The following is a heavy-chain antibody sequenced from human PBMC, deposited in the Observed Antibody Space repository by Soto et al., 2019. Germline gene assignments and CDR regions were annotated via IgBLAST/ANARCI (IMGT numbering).Heavy chain of an antibody. J-gene: IGHJ6*03. Sequence: EVQLVESGGGLVQPGRSLTLSCAGSGFISGDYALAWFRQSPEKGLEWVGFIRAKAFSVTTEYAASVEGRFTISRDDSKSIVFLQMNGLQAEDTSVYYCGREAGPITRVRGDVDVWGRGTTVTVSS. CDR3: GREAGPITRVRGDVDV. V-gene: IGHV3-49*03. D-gene: IGHD3-10*01. CDR1: GFISGDYA. CDR2: IRAKAFSVTT.